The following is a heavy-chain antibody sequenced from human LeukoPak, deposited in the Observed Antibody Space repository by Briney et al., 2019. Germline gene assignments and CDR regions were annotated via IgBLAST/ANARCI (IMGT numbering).Heavy chain of an antibody. D-gene: IGHD6-6*01. CDR1: GYTFTSYA. Sequence: ASVKVSCKASGYTFTSYAMHWVRQAPGQRLEWMGWINAGNGNTKYSQKFQGRVTITRDTSASTAYMELSSLRSEDTAVYYCAREWSGLSSIAARPSWFDPWGQGTLVTVSS. J-gene: IGHJ5*02. V-gene: IGHV1-3*01. CDR2: INAGNGNT. CDR3: AREWSGLSSIAARPSWFDP.